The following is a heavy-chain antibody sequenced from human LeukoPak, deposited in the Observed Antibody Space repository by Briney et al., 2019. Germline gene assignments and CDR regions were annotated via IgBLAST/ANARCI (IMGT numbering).Heavy chain of an antibody. J-gene: IGHJ3*02. V-gene: IGHV4-39*07. CDR2: IYYSGST. Sequence: PSETLSLTCTVSGGSISSSSYYWGWIRQPPGKGLEWIGSIYYSGSTYYNPSLKSRVTISVDTSKNQFSLKLSSVTAADTAVYYCARADIVVVPAAIRGAFDIWGQGTMVTVSS. CDR3: ARADIVVVPAAIRGAFDI. D-gene: IGHD2-2*02. CDR1: GGSISSSSYY.